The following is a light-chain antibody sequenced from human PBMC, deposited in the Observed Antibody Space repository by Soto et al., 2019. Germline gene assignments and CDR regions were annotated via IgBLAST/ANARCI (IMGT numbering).Light chain of an antibody. CDR3: QVWDSSSDHWM. J-gene: IGLJ3*02. Sequence: SYELTQPPSVSVAPGKTARITCGGDNIGSKSVHWYQQKPGQAPVLVIYYDSDRPSGIPERFSGSNSGNTATLTISRVEAGDDADYYCQVWDSSSDHWMFGGGTKLTVL. CDR1: NIGSKS. V-gene: IGLV3-21*04. CDR2: YDS.